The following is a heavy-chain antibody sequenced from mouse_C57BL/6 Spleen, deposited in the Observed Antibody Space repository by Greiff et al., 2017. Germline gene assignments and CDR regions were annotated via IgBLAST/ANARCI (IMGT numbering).Heavy chain of an antibody. J-gene: IGHJ3*01. D-gene: IGHD2-4*01. CDR1: GYTFTDYY. CDR3: ARGGRLTWFAY. Sequence: QVQLKESGAELVRPGASVKLSCKASGYTFTDYYINWVKQRPGQGLEWIARIYPGSGNTYYNEKFKGKATLTAEKSSSTAYMQLSSLTSEDSAVYFCARGGRLTWFAYWGQGTLVTVSA. CDR2: IYPGSGNT. V-gene: IGHV1-76*01.